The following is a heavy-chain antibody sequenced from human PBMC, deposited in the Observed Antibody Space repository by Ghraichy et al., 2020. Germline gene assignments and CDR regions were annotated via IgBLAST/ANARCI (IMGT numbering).Heavy chain of an antibody. Sequence: SETLSLTCAVYGGSFSGYYWSWIRQPPGKGLEWIGEINHSGSTNYNPSLKSRVTISVDTSKNQFSLKLSSVTAADTAVYYCARGPPGRPYYFDYWGQGTLVTVSS. J-gene: IGHJ4*02. D-gene: IGHD6-6*01. CDR2: INHSGST. CDR3: ARGPPGRPYYFDY. CDR1: GGSFSGYY. V-gene: IGHV4-34*01.